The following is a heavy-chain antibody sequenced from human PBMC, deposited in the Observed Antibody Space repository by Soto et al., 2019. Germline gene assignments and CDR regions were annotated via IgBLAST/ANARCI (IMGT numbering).Heavy chain of an antibody. J-gene: IGHJ4*02. D-gene: IGHD5-18*01. CDR2: ISYDGSNK. Sequence: GGSLRLSCAASGFTFSSYAMHWVRQAPGKGLEWVAVISYDGSNKYYADSVKGRFTNSRDNSKNTLYLQMNSLRAEDTAVYYCARGGKRIQLCFDYWGQGTLVTVSS. V-gene: IGHV3-30-3*01. CDR3: ARGGKRIQLCFDY. CDR1: GFTFSSYA.